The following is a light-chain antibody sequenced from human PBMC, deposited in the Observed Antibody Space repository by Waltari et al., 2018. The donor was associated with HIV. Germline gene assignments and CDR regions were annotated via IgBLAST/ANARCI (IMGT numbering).Light chain of an antibody. J-gene: IGLJ3*02. CDR1: GGSIASNF. Sequence: NFMLTQPHSVSESPGKTVTISCTSSGGSIASNFGQWYQQRPGSAPTTVIYENNERPSGVPDRFSGSIDSSSNSASLTISGLKTEDEADYYCQSFETGTWVFGGGTKLTVL. CDR3: QSFETGTWV. CDR2: ENN. V-gene: IGLV6-57*04.